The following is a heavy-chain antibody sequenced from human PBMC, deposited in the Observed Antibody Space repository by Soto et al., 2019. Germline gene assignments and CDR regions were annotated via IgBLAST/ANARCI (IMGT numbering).Heavy chain of an antibody. D-gene: IGHD3-3*01. V-gene: IGHV3-9*01. CDR2: ISWNSGSI. CDR3: AKGSSTYYGFWSGPDNHMDV. CDR1: GFTFDDYA. J-gene: IGHJ6*03. Sequence: SLRLSCAASGFTFDDYAMHWVRQAPGKGLEWVSGISWNSGSIGYADSVKGRFTISRDNAKNSLYLQMNSLRAEDTALYYCAKGSSTYYGFWSGPDNHMDVWGKGTTVTVSS.